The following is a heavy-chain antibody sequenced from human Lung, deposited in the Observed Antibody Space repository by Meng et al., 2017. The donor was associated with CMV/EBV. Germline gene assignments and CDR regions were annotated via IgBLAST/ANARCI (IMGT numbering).Heavy chain of an antibody. Sequence: GGSLKISCAASGFTFSSYEMNWVRQAPGKGLEWVSYISSSGSTIYYADSVKGRFTISRDNAKNSLYLQMNSLRAEDTAVYYCARERGRDGYNSGWGKDYWDQGTLVTVSS. J-gene: IGHJ4*02. CDR3: ARERGRDGYNSGWGKDY. CDR2: ISSSGSTI. CDR1: GFTFSSYE. D-gene: IGHD5-24*01. V-gene: IGHV3-48*03.